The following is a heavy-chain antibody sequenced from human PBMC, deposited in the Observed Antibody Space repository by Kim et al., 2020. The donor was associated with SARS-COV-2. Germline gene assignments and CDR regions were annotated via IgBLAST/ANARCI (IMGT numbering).Heavy chain of an antibody. D-gene: IGHD6-19*01. V-gene: IGHV7-4-1*02. CDR3: AKDHFALPVDGWCTH. J-gene: IGHJ4*02. Sequence: ASVKVSCKASGYIFTSHVIHWVRQAPGHGLEWMGWIDTNTGNPTYAQGFTGRFVFSLDTSVSTAYLQISGLKAEDTAVYFCAKDHFALPVDGWCTHWGQGTLVTVSS. CDR1: GYIFTSHV. CDR2: IDTNTGNP.